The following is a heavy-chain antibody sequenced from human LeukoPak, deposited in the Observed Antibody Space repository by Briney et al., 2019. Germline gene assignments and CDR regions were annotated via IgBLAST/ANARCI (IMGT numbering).Heavy chain of an antibody. Sequence: PGGSLRLSCAASGFTFSSYSMNWVRQAPGKGLEWVSSISSSSSYIYYADSVKGRFTISRDNAKNSLYLQMNSLRAEDTAVYYCARDEYDILTGYLLKYWGQGTLVTVSS. D-gene: IGHD3-9*01. CDR3: ARDEYDILTGYLLKY. J-gene: IGHJ4*02. CDR1: GFTFSSYS. V-gene: IGHV3-21*01. CDR2: ISSSSSYI.